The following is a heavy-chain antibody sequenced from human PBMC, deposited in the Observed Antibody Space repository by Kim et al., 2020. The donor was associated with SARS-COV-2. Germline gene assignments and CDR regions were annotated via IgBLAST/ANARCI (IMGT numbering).Heavy chain of an antibody. Sequence: ADSVKGRLIISRDHSKNTMYLQMNSLSAEDTAVYYCATVVFYYDAGYFKNWGQGTLVIVSS. CDR3: ATVVFYYDAGYFKN. J-gene: IGHJ1*01. D-gene: IGHD3-22*01. V-gene: IGHV3-66*01.